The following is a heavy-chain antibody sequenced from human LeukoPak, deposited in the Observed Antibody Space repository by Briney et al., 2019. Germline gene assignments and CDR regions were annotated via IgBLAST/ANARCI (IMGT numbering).Heavy chain of an antibody. J-gene: IGHJ4*02. V-gene: IGHV1-69*13. D-gene: IGHD2-15*01. Sequence: SVKVSCKASGGTFSSYAISWVRQAPGQGLEWMGGIIPIFGTANYAQKFQGRATITADESTSTAYMELSSLRSEDTAVYYCASTYCSGGSCYRFDYWGQGTLVTVSS. CDR1: GGTFSSYA. CDR3: ASTYCSGGSCYRFDY. CDR2: IIPIFGTA.